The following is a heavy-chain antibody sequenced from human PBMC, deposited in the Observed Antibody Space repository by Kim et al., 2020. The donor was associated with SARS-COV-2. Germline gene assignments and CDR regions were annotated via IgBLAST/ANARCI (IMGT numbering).Heavy chain of an antibody. V-gene: IGHV7-4-1*02. CDR3: ARDSSAVAGAYYFDY. Sequence: AQGFTGRFVFSLDTSVSTAYLQISSLKAEDTAVYYCARDSSAVAGAYYFDYWGQGTLVTVSS. D-gene: IGHD6-19*01. J-gene: IGHJ4*02.